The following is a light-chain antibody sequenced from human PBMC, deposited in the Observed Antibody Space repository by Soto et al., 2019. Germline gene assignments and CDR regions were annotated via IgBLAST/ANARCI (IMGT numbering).Light chain of an antibody. Sequence: EIVMTQSPATLSVSPGERATLSCRASQSVSSNLAWYQQKPGQAPRLLINGASTRATGIPARFSGSGSGTEFTLTISSRQSEDFAVYYCQQYNNWPSWTFGQGTKVEIK. CDR3: QQYNNWPSWT. V-gene: IGKV3-15*01. CDR1: QSVSSN. J-gene: IGKJ1*01. CDR2: GAS.